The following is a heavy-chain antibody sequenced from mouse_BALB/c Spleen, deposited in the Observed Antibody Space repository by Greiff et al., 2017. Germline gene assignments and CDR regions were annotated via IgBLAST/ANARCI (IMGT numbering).Heavy chain of an antibody. D-gene: IGHD1-1*01. J-gene: IGHJ4*01. CDR3: AREKASRAMDY. V-gene: IGHV1-12*01. CDR1: GYTFTSYN. CDR2: IYPGNGDT. Sequence: LQQPGAELVKPGASVKMSCKASGYTFTSYNMHWVKQTPGQGLEWIGAIYPGNGDTSYNQKFKGKATLTADKSSSTAYMQLSSLTSEDSAVYYCAREKASRAMDYWGQGTSVTVSS.